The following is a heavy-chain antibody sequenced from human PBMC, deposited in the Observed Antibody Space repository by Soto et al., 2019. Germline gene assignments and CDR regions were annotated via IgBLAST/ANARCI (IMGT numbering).Heavy chain of an antibody. D-gene: IGHD1-26*01. CDR1: GFTSSNAW. CDR3: TTPLGIVGSQEVRIDY. Sequence: PGGSLRLSCAASGFTSSNAWMSWVRQAPGKGLEWVGRIKSKTDGGTTDYAAPVTGRFTISRDDSKNTLYLQMNSLKTEDTAVYYCTTPLGIVGSQEVRIDYWGQGTLVTVSS. CDR2: IKSKTDGGTT. J-gene: IGHJ4*02. V-gene: IGHV3-15*01.